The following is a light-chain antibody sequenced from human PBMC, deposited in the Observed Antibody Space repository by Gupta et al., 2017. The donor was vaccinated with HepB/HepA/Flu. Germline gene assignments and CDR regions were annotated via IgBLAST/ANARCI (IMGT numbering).Light chain of an antibody. CDR1: QSISSD. CDR3: QQYNNWPQT. J-gene: IGKJ1*01. CDR2: GAS. V-gene: IGKV3-15*01. Sequence: EIVMTQSPATVSVSPGERATLPCRASQSISSDLAWYQHKRGQAPRLLIYGASTRAAGIPARFSGSGSGTDFTLTISSLQSEDSAIYYCQQYNNWPQTFGQGTQVEIK.